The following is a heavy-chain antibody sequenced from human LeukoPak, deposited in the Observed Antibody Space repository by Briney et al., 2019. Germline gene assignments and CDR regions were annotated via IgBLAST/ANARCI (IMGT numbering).Heavy chain of an antibody. J-gene: IGHJ4*02. Sequence: GGSLRLSCAASRFTFSSYGMHWVRQAPGKGLEWVAVIWYDGSNKYYADSVKGRFTISRDNSKNTLYLQMNSLRAEDTAVYYCASLYYYDSSGYYSDDYWGQGTLVTVSS. D-gene: IGHD3-22*01. CDR1: RFTFSSYG. CDR3: ASLYYYDSSGYYSDDY. CDR2: IWYDGSNK. V-gene: IGHV3-33*08.